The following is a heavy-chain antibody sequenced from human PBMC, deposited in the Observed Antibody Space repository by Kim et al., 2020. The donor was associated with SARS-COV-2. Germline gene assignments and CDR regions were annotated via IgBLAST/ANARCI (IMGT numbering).Heavy chain of an antibody. J-gene: IGHJ4*02. V-gene: IGHV3-74*01. CDR1: GFTFSSYW. D-gene: IGHD1-26*01. CDR3: ARVRSYVGRNQQFDY. Sequence: GGSLRLSCAASGFTFSSYWMHWVRQAPGKGLVWVSRINSDGSSTSYADSVKGRFTISRDNAKNTLYLQMNSLRAEDTAVYYCARVRSYVGRNQQFDYWGQGTLVTVSS. CDR2: INSDGSST.